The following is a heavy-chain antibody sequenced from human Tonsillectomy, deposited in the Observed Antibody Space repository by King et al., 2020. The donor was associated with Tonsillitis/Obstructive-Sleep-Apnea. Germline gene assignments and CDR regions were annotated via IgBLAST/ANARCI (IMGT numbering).Heavy chain of an antibody. V-gene: IGHV3-23*04. D-gene: IGHD6-13*01. J-gene: IGHJ3*02. CDR2: ISGGGGST. CDR1: GFTFSTIA. CDR3: AKSRRYSTNDAFEI. Sequence: VQLVESGGGLEQPGGSLRLSFAAPGFTFSTIAMSWVRQPPGKGRGGAPAISGGGGSTFYADSVKGRFTISRENSKTTLDFQMNSLRAEDTAVYYCAKSRRYSTNDAFEIWGQGTMVTVSS.